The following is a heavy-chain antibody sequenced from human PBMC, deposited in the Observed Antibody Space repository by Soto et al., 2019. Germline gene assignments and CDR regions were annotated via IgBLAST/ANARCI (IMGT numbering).Heavy chain of an antibody. J-gene: IGHJ4*02. CDR2: IKPDGSEK. CDR1: GFTFTSYW. V-gene: IGHV3-7*01. CDR3: AAGLGY. Sequence: GGSLRLSCAASGFTFTSYWMNWVRQAPGKGREWVANIKPDGSEKNYVDSVRGRFTISRDNAKNSLYLQMNSLTAEDTAVYYCAAGLGYWGQGTLVTVSS. D-gene: IGHD3-16*01.